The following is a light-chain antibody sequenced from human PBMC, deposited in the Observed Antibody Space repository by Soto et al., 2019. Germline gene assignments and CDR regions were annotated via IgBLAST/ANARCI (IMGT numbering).Light chain of an antibody. CDR3: QQTYSSPFT. V-gene: IGKV1-39*01. CDR1: RGVSRN. CDR2: SAS. J-gene: IGKJ3*01. Sequence: DIQMTQSPSSLSASVGDRVTITCRASRGVSRNLNWYQQKPGKAPKLLIHSASSLQSGVPSRFSGSGSGTDSTLVITSLQPEDFATYYCQQTYSSPFTFGPGTKVDIK.